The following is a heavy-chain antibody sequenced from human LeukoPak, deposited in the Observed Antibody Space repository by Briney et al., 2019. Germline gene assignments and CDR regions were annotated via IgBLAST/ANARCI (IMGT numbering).Heavy chain of an antibody. CDR1: GFTFSSYA. Sequence: GGSLRLSCAASGFTFSSYAMHRVRQAPGKGLEYVSAISSNGGSTYYANSVKGRFTISRDNSKNTLYLQMGSLRAEDMAVYYCARRPTDTVTLDYWGQGTLVTVSS. J-gene: IGHJ4*02. CDR3: ARRPTDTVTLDY. CDR2: ISSNGGST. D-gene: IGHD4-11*01. V-gene: IGHV3-64*01.